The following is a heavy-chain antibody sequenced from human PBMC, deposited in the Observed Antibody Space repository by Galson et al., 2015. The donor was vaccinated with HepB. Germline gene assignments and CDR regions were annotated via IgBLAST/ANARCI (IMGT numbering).Heavy chain of an antibody. D-gene: IGHD5-24*01. CDR2: ISGTGSST. V-gene: IGHV3-23*01. CDR3: ARDGYNFIPVDS. Sequence: SLRLSCAPSGFTSSNYAMTWVRQAPGKGLEWVSHISGTGSSTYYADSVKGRFTISRDNSKNTLSLQMNSLRADDTALYYCARDGYNFIPVDSWGQGTLLTASS. J-gene: IGHJ5*01. CDR1: GFTSSNYA.